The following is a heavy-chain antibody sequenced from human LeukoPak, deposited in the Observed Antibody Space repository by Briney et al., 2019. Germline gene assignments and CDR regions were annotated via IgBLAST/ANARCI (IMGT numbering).Heavy chain of an antibody. D-gene: IGHD4-17*01. CDR1: GFRFSSYG. CDR3: ARDSSAVTVTALLDI. Sequence: PGGSLRLSCAASGFRFSSYGMHWVRQAPGKGLEWVVIIWYDGSNKYYEDSVKGRFTISRDNSKNTLHLQMNSLRAEDTALYYCARDSSAVTVTALLDIWGQGTMVTVSS. V-gene: IGHV3-33*01. J-gene: IGHJ3*02. CDR2: IWYDGSNK.